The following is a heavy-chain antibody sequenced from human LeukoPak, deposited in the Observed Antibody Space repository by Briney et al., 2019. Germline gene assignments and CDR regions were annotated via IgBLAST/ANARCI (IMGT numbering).Heavy chain of an antibody. J-gene: IGHJ4*02. CDR2: MNPNSGNT. Sequence: ASVKVSCKASGYTFTSYDINWVRQATGQGLEWMGWMNPNSGNTGYAQKFQGRVTITRNTSISTAYMELSSLRSEDTAVYYCARTAQKVAPFDYWGQGTLVTVSS. CDR1: GYTFTSYD. D-gene: IGHD2-15*01. CDR3: ARTAQKVAPFDY. V-gene: IGHV1-8*03.